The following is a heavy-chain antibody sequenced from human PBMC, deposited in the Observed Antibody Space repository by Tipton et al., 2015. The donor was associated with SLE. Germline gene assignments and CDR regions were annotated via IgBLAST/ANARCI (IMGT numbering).Heavy chain of an antibody. V-gene: IGHV4-59*01. J-gene: IGHJ6*03. CDR1: GGSISSYY. D-gene: IGHD1-26*01. CDR2: IYYSGST. Sequence: TLSLTCTVSGGSISSYYWRWIRQPPGKGLEWIGYIYYSGSTNYNPSLKSRVTISVDTSKNQFSLRLTSVTAADTAVYYCARGGRGYYYYYMDVWGKETTVTVSS. CDR3: ARGGRGYYYYYMDV.